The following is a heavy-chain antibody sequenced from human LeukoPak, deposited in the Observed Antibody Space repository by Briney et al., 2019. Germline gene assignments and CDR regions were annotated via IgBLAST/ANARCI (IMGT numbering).Heavy chain of an antibody. CDR3: ARLYYDFLSGAFDI. D-gene: IGHD3-3*01. CDR1: GGSISSYY. Sequence: PSETLSLTCTVSGGSISSYYWSWIRQPAGKGLEWIGRIYTSGSTNCNPSLKSRVTMSVDTSKNQFSLKLSSVTAADTAVYYCARLYYDFLSGAFDIWGQGTMVTVSS. J-gene: IGHJ3*02. V-gene: IGHV4-4*07. CDR2: IYTSGST.